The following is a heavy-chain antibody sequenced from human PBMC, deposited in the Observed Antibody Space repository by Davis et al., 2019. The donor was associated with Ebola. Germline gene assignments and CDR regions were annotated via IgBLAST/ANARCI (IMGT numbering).Heavy chain of an antibody. J-gene: IGHJ5*02. Sequence: ASVKVSCKASGYTFTSYYIHWVRQAPGQGLEWMGIINPSGGSTTYAQKFQGRVTMTRDTSTSTVYMELSSLRSEDTGVYYCATAIQGIQLWFVGGGFFDPWGQGTLVTVSS. CDR2: INPSGGST. D-gene: IGHD5-18*01. V-gene: IGHV1-46*01. CDR3: ATAIQGIQLWFVGGGFFDP. CDR1: GYTFTSYY.